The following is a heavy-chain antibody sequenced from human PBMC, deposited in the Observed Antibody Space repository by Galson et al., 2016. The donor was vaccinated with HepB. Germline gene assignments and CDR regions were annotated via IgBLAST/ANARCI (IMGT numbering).Heavy chain of an antibody. CDR1: EFTFNTYS. V-gene: IGHV3-30*04. CDR2: ISFDGSNK. D-gene: IGHD4/OR15-4a*01. Sequence: SLRLSCAASEFTFNTYSIHWVRQAPGKGLEWVTFISFDGSNKFYADSVKGRFTISRDNSKNTLYLQMNSLRADDTAVYYCARAHLTGNAFDLWGQGTMVTVSS. J-gene: IGHJ3*01. CDR3: ARAHLTGNAFDL.